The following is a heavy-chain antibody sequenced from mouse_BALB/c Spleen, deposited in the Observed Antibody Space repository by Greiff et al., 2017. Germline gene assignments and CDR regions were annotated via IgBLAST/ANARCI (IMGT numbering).Heavy chain of an antibody. CDR1: GYTFTDYA. Sequence: VQLQQSGAELVRPGVSVKISCKGSGYTFTDYAMHWVKQSHAKSLEWIGVISTYYGDASYNQKFKGKATMTVDKSSSTAYMELARLTSEDSAIYYCARYDGNYVLDYWGQGTTLTVSS. J-gene: IGHJ2*01. CDR3: ARYDGNYVLDY. V-gene: IGHV1S137*01. CDR2: ISTYYGDA. D-gene: IGHD2-1*01.